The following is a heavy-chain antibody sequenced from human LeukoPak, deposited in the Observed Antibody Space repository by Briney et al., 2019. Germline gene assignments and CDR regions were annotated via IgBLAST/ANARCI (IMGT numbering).Heavy chain of an antibody. J-gene: IGHJ5*02. D-gene: IGHD2-21*02. Sequence: SVKVSCKASGGTFSSYAISWVRQAPGQGLEWMGRIIPILGIANYAQKFQGRVTITADKSTSTAYMELSSLRSEDTAVYHCARETYCGGDCYSELWFDPWGQGTLVTVSS. CDR3: ARETYCGGDCYSELWFDP. CDR1: GGTFSSYA. V-gene: IGHV1-69*04. CDR2: IIPILGIA.